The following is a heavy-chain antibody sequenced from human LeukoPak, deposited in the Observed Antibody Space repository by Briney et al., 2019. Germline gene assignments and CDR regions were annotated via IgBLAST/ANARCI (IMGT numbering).Heavy chain of an antibody. D-gene: IGHD2-15*01. J-gene: IGHJ5*02. CDR2: IYYSGST. CDR3: ARDAHVVVVAATLNWFDP. CDR1: GGPISSSSYY. Sequence: SETLSLTCTVSGGPISSSSYYWGWIRQPPGKGLEWIGSIYYSGSTYYNPSLKSRVTISVDTSKNQFSLKLSSVTAAETAVYYCARDAHVVVVAATLNWFDPWGQGTLVTVSS. V-gene: IGHV4-39*07.